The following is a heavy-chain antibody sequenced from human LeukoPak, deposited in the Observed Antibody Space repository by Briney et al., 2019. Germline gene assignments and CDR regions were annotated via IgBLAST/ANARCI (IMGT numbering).Heavy chain of an antibody. CDR1: GAPISSYY. J-gene: IGHJ2*01. Sequence: PAETLSLTCSVSGAPISSYYWNWIRQPPGKGLEWIGCIYPSGSINYNPSLKSRVSISVDTSKNQLSLNLNSVAAADTAVYYCARLAIRSTWYFDLWGRGTLVTVSS. D-gene: IGHD3-10*01. CDR2: IYPSGSI. CDR3: ARLAIRSTWYFDL. V-gene: IGHV4-4*09.